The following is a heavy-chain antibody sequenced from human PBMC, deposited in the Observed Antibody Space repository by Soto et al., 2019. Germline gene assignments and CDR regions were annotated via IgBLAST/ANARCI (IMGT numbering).Heavy chain of an antibody. J-gene: IGHJ4*02. CDR3: ARAHDFWGGRQQPIDS. Sequence: LSLTCAVYGGPFTGYYWSWIRQPPGKGLEWNREINHVGITNYNPSLKSRVSIPVDTSKSQFSLKLSSVTAVDTAVYYCARAHDFWGGRQQPIDSWSQGTLVTVS. CDR1: GGPFTGYY. V-gene: IGHV4-34*01. D-gene: IGHD3-3*01. CDR2: INHVGIT.